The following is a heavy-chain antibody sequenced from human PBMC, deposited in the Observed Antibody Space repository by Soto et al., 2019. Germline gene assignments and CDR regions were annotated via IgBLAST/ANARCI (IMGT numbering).Heavy chain of an antibody. CDR3: ARHLGYDSSGYYRNWFDP. D-gene: IGHD3-22*01. CDR1: GGSISSSSYY. CDR2: IYYSGYT. Sequence: PSETLALTCTVSGGSISSSSYYWGWIRQPPGKGLEWIGSIYYSGYTYYNPSLKSRVTISVDTSKNQFSLKLSSVTAADTAVYYCARHLGYDSSGYYRNWFDPWGQGTLVTVSS. J-gene: IGHJ5*02. V-gene: IGHV4-39*01.